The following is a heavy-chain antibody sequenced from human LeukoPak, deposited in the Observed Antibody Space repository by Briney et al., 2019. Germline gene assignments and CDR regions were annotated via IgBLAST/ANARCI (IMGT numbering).Heavy chain of an antibody. V-gene: IGHV4-59*01. D-gene: IGHD4-17*01. CDR2: IYYSGST. Sequence: SETLSLTCTVSGGSISSYYWSWIRQPPGKGLEWIGYIYYSGSTNYNPSLKSRVTISVDTSKNQFSLKLSSVTAVDTAVYYCARAGYGDFDYWGQGTLVTVSS. J-gene: IGHJ4*02. CDR3: ARAGYGDFDY. CDR1: GGSISSYY.